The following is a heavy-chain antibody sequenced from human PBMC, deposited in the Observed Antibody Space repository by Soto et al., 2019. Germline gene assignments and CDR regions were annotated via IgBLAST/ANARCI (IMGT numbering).Heavy chain of an antibody. CDR1: GYTFTGYY. Sequence: ASVKVSCKASGYTFTGYYMHWVRQAPGQGLEWMGWINPNSGGTNYAQKFQGWVTMTRDTSISTAYMELSRLRSDDTAVYYCARSSVADYYDSSDASHDAFDIWGQGTMVTVSS. J-gene: IGHJ3*02. CDR3: ARSSVADYYDSSDASHDAFDI. D-gene: IGHD3-22*01. CDR2: INPNSGGT. V-gene: IGHV1-2*04.